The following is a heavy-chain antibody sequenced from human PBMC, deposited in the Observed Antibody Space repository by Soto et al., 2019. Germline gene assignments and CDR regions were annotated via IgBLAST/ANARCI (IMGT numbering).Heavy chain of an antibody. CDR2: IYAGGGT. V-gene: IGHV3-53*01. J-gene: IGHJ4*02. Sequence: GGSLRLSCAASGFAVSSNYMSWVRQAPGKGLEWISVIYAGGGTYYADSMKGRFTSSRGTSKNTLYLQMSSLRAEDTAVYYCARARNDSSGYYSPSFDFWGQGTLVTVSS. CDR1: GFAVSSNY. CDR3: ARARNDSSGYYSPSFDF. D-gene: IGHD3-22*01.